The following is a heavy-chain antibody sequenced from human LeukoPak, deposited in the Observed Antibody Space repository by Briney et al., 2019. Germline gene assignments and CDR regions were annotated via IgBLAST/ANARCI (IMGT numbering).Heavy chain of an antibody. CDR1: GFTFTRYA. V-gene: IGHV3-23*01. J-gene: IGHJ4*02. CDR2: IGGSGGST. CDR3: AKRFRGLVEDY. D-gene: IGHD3-10*01. Sequence: PGGSLRLSCAASGFTFTRYAMSWVRQAPGKGLEWVSSIGGSGGSTYYADSVKGRFTISRDNSKNTLYLQMNSLRAEDTAVYFCAKRFRGLVEDYWGQGTLVTVSS.